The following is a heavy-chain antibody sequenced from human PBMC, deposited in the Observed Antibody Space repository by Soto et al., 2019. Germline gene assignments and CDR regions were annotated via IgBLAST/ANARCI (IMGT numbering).Heavy chain of an antibody. D-gene: IGHD3-3*01. CDR2: IIPIFGTA. V-gene: IGHV1-69*13. J-gene: IGHJ4*02. Sequence: SVKVSCKASGGTFRSYAISWVRQAPGQGLEWMGGIIPIFGTANYAQKFQGRVTITADESTSTAYMELSSLRSEDTAVYYCARPSYYVFGGGIPPPLVYYFDNGGRETLVPVS. CDR1: GGTFRSYA. CDR3: ARPSYYVFGGGIPPPLVYYFDN.